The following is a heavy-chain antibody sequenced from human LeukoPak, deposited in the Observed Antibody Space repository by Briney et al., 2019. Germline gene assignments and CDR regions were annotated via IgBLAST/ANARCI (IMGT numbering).Heavy chain of an antibody. CDR2: IYYSGST. J-gene: IGHJ2*01. CDR1: GGSISSYY. V-gene: IGHV4-59*01. D-gene: IGHD2-2*01. CDR3: ARVIREYCSSTSCYAGEGYWYFDL. Sequence: PSETLSLTCTVSGGSISSYYWSWIRQPPGKGLEGIGYIYYSGSTNYNPSLKSRVTISVDTSKNQFSLKLSSVTAADTAVYYCARVIREYCSSTSCYAGEGYWYFDLWGRGTLVTVSS.